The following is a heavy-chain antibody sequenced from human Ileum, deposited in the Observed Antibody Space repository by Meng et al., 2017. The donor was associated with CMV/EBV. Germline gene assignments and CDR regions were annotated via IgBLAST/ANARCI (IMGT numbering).Heavy chain of an antibody. V-gene: IGHV1-18*04. CDR2: ISAYNGNT. CDR1: GYTFTGYY. D-gene: IGHD6-13*01. J-gene: IGHJ4*02. Sequence: ASVKVSCKASGYTFTGYYMYWVRQAPGQGLEWMGWISAYNGNTNYAQKLQGRVTMTTDTSTSTAYMELRSLRSDDTAVYYCARHNQIAASGADYWGQGTLVTVSS. CDR3: ARHNQIAASGADY.